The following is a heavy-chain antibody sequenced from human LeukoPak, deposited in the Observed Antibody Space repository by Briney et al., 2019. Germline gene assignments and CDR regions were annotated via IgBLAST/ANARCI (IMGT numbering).Heavy chain of an antibody. CDR3: ARGGDYYDSSAYSPGFDS. Sequence: GTLRLSCAASGFNFRDYYMSWIRQAPGKGLEWIGEIYHSGITNFNPSLKSRVTISVDKSKNQFSLKLSSVTAADTAVYYCARGGDYYDSSAYSPGFDSWGQGTLVTVSS. J-gene: IGHJ4*02. D-gene: IGHD3-22*01. V-gene: IGHV4-34*01. CDR2: IYHSGIT. CDR1: GFNFRDYY.